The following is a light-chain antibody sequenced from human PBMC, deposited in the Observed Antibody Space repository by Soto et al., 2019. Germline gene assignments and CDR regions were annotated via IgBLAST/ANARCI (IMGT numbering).Light chain of an antibody. CDR1: QTVTSNS. J-gene: IGKJ1*01. Sequence: PGERATLSCRASQTVTSNSLAWYQQKPGQAPRLLIYDASNRATGIPDRFSGSGSGTDLTITISRLEPEDGEVYYCQQYGSSRWTFGQGTKVDIK. V-gene: IGKV3-20*01. CDR2: DAS. CDR3: QQYGSSRWT.